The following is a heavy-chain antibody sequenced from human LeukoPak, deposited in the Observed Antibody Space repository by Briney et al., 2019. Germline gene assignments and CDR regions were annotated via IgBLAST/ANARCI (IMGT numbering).Heavy chain of an antibody. D-gene: IGHD6-19*01. V-gene: IGHV1-69*13. Sequence: ASVKVSCTASGGTFSSYAISWVRQAPGQGLEWMGGIIPIFGTANYAQKFQGRVTITADESTSTAYMELSSLRSEDTAVYYCARGYSSGWYGESGMDVWGQGTTVTVSS. J-gene: IGHJ6*02. CDR1: GGTFSSYA. CDR2: IIPIFGTA. CDR3: ARGYSSGWYGESGMDV.